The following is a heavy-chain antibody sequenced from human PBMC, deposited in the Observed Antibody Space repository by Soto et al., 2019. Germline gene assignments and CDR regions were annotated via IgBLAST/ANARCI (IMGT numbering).Heavy chain of an antibody. D-gene: IGHD3-22*01. CDR1: GFTFSDYY. J-gene: IGHJ3*02. V-gene: IGHV3-11*05. Sequence: GGSLRLSCAASGFTFSDYYMSWIRQAPGKGLEWVSYINSSSSYTNYADSVKGRFTISRDNAKNSLYLQMNSLRAEDTAVYYCAIDPAAYYSEISGYHDAFDIWGQGTMVTVSS. CDR3: AIDPAAYYSEISGYHDAFDI. CDR2: INSSSSYT.